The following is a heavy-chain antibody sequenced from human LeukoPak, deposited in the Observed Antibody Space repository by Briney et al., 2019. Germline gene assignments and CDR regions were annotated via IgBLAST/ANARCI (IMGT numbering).Heavy chain of an antibody. CDR2: ISYDGSNK. CDR3: ARLVGGSGWYYFDY. V-gene: IGHV3-30*03. Sequence: GGSLRLSCAASGFTFSSYGMHWVRQAPGKGLEWVAVISYDGSNKYCADSVKGRFTISRDNADNSLSLQMNSLRAEDTAVYYCARLVGGSGWYYFDYWGQGTLVTVSS. D-gene: IGHD6-19*01. J-gene: IGHJ4*02. CDR1: GFTFSSYG.